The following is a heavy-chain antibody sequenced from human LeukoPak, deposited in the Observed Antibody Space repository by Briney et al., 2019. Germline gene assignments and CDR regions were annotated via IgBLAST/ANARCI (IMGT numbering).Heavy chain of an antibody. CDR3: AKDSAYCGGDCRTIYYFDY. CDR2: ISSSSSYI. V-gene: IGHV3-21*04. D-gene: IGHD2-21*02. CDR1: GLTFSSYS. J-gene: IGHJ4*02. Sequence: PGGSLRLSCAASGLTFSSYSMNWVRQAPGKGLEWVSSISSSSSYIYYADSVKGRFTISRDNAKNSLYLQMNSLRAEDTAVYYCAKDSAYCGGDCRTIYYFDYWGQGTLVAVSS.